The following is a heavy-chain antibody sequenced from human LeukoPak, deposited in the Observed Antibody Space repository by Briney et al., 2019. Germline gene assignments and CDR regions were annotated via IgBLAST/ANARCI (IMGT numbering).Heavy chain of an antibody. CDR2: INPSGGST. J-gene: IGHJ6*02. D-gene: IGHD5-18*01. CDR3: ARSPPDTASGMDV. V-gene: IGHV1-46*01. CDR1: GYTFTSYY. Sequence: ASVKVSCKASGYTFTSYYMHWVRQAPGQGLEWMGIINPSGGSTSYAQKFQGRVTMTRDTSTSTAYMELSSLRSEDTAVYYCARSPPDTASGMDVWGQGTTVTVSS.